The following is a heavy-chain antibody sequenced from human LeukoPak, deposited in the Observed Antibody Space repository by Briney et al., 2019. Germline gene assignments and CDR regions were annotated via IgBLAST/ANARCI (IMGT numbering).Heavy chain of an antibody. Sequence: PSETLSLTCTVSGGSTSSSSYYWGWIRQPPGKGLEWLGSTYYSGSTYYRPSLKSRITISVDTTKNLFSLRLSSVTATDTAVYYCARRRREWLAPYYYYYMDVWGKGTTVTVSS. J-gene: IGHJ6*03. V-gene: IGHV4-39*01. D-gene: IGHD6-19*01. CDR3: ARRRREWLAPYYYYYMDV. CDR2: TYYSGST. CDR1: GGSTSSSSYY.